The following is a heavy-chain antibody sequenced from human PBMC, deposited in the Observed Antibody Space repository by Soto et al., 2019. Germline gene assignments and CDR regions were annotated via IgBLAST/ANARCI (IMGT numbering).Heavy chain of an antibody. J-gene: IGHJ3*02. D-gene: IGHD2-15*01. CDR3: ARDLIAGLNFEAFDI. CDR1: GYTFTSYG. Sequence: ASVKVSCKASGYTFTSYGISWVLQAPGQGLEWMGWISAYNGNTNYAQKLQGRVTMTTDTSTSTAYMELRSLRSDDTAVYYCARDLIAGLNFEAFDIWGQGRMVTVAS. V-gene: IGHV1-18*01. CDR2: ISAYNGNT.